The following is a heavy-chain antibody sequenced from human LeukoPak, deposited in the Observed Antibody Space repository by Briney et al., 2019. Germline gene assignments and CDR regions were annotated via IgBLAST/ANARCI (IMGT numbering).Heavy chain of an antibody. CDR3: ARGDFWSGYRTIDY. J-gene: IGHJ4*02. D-gene: IGHD3-3*01. Sequence: SETLSLTCAVSGYSISSGSYWGWIRQPPGKRLEWIGSIHHSGRTYYNPSLKSRVTISVDTSKNQFSLKVNSVTAADTAVYYCARGDFWSGYRTIDYWGQGTLVTVSS. CDR2: IHHSGRT. CDR1: GYSISSGSY. V-gene: IGHV4-38-2*01.